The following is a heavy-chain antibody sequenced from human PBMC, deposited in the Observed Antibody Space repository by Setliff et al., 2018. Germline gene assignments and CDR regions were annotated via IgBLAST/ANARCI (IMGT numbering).Heavy chain of an antibody. CDR3: ARDGDILTTYHNYYYYMDV. V-gene: IGHV1-2*02. J-gene: IGHJ6*03. D-gene: IGHD3-9*01. Sequence: ASVKVSCKASGYTFTGYYIHWVRQAPGQGLEYMGWINPNSGGTNYAPKFQGRVTMTRDTSISTIYMEVSRLRSDDTAVYFCARDGDILTTYHNYYYYMDVWGKGTTVTVSS. CDR1: GYTFTGYY. CDR2: INPNSGGT.